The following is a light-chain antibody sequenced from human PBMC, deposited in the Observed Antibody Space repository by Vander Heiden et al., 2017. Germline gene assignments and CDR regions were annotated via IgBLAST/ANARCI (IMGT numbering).Light chain of an antibody. CDR3: NSRDSSGNHQV. Sequence: SSELTQDPAVPVVLGQTVRIKCQGDSLRSYYASWYQQKPGQAPVLVIYGKNNRPSGIPDRFSGSSSGNTASLTITGAQAEDEADYYCNSRDSSGNHQVFGGGTKLTVL. CDR1: SLRSYY. CDR2: GKN. J-gene: IGLJ2*01. V-gene: IGLV3-19*01.